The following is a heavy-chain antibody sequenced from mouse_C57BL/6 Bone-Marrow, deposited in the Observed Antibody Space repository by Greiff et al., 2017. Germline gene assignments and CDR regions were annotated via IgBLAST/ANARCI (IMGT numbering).Heavy chain of an antibody. CDR3: ASGEIYVYGFAY. Sequence: QVQLQQSGAELVRPGASVKLSCKASGYTFTDYYTNWVKQRPGQGLEWIARIYPGSGNTYYNEKFKGKATLTADQSSSTAYMQLSSLTSEDSAVYFCASGEIYVYGFAYWGQGTILTVSS. CDR1: GYTFTDYY. D-gene: IGHD2-10*02. J-gene: IGHJ2*01. V-gene: IGHV1-76*01. CDR2: IYPGSGNT.